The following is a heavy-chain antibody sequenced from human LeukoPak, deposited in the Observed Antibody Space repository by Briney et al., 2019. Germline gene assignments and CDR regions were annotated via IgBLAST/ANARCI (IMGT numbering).Heavy chain of an antibody. D-gene: IGHD6-13*01. CDR1: GYSTSSGYY. V-gene: IGHV4-38-2*01. CDR3: ASLSSYLEDY. CDR2: IYHSGST. J-gene: IGHJ4*02. Sequence: PSETLSLTCAVSGYSTSSGYYWGWIRQPPGKGLEWIGSIYHSGSTYYNPSLKSRVTISVDTSKNQFSLKLSSVTAADTAVYYCASLSSYLEDYWGQGTLVTVSS.